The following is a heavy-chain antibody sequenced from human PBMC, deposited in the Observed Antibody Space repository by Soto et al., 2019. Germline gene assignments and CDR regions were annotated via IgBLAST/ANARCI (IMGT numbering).Heavy chain of an antibody. CDR3: ATGTGSYAQLDY. Sequence: GGSLRLSCAASGVTFSNYAISWVRQAPGKGLEWVSSISASAFTTYYADSVKGRFTISRDNSNNKVYLHMNSLRAEDTAVYNCATGTGSYAQLDYWGQGTVVTVSS. D-gene: IGHD3-16*01. J-gene: IGHJ4*02. V-gene: IGHV3-23*01. CDR2: ISASAFTT. CDR1: GVTFSNYA.